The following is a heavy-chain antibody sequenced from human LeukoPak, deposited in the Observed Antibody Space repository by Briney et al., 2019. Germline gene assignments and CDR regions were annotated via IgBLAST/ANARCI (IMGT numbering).Heavy chain of an antibody. Sequence: GGSLRLSCAASGFTFSSYGMHWVRQAPGKGLEWVAFIRYDGSNKYYADSVKGRFTISRDNSKNTLYLQMNSLRAEDTAVYYCAKVVGEWDPTGDYWGQGTLVTVSS. D-gene: IGHD1-26*01. CDR1: GFTFSSYG. CDR3: AKVVGEWDPTGDY. V-gene: IGHV3-30*02. CDR2: IRYDGSNK. J-gene: IGHJ4*02.